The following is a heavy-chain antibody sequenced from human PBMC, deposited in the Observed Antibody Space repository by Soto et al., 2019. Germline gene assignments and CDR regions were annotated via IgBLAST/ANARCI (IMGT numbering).Heavy chain of an antibody. D-gene: IGHD3-9*01. CDR1: GGSVSSSSYY. CDR2: VYYSGST. CDR3: GRLEGLATISYYFDY. J-gene: IGHJ4*02. Sequence: QLQLQESGPGLVKPSETLSLTCTVSGGSVSSSSYYWGWVRQPPGKGLEWIGSVYYSGSTYYNPSHESRIYITVDKAEKHFSLKLMSLSAADTAVYYCGRLEGLATISYYFDYWGQGALVTVSS. V-gene: IGHV4-39*01.